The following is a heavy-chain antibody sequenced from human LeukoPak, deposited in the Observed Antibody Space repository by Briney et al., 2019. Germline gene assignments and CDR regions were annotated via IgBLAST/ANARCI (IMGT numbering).Heavy chain of an antibody. CDR3: VKFAGSGSYFD. J-gene: IGHJ4*02. CDR2: IYYSGST. V-gene: IGHV4-59*01. Sequence: SETLSLTCSVSGGSISSYYWSWIRQPPGKGLEWIGYIYYSGSTNYNPSLKSRVTISVDTSKNQFSLKLSSVTAADTAVYYCVKFAGSGSYFDWGQGTLVTVSS. D-gene: IGHD3-10*01. CDR1: GGSISSYY.